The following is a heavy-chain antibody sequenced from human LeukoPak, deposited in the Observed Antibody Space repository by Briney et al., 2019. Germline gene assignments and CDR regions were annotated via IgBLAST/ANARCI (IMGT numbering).Heavy chain of an antibody. Sequence: ASVKVSCKASGYNFTGYYLHWVRQAPGQGREWMGWINPNTGGTNYAQKFQGRVTMTRDTSISTAYMELSRLRSDDTAVYYCARFYSGYGNYYYHMDVWGKGTTVTVSS. CDR3: ARFYSGYGNYYYHMDV. CDR1: GYNFTGYY. CDR2: INPNTGGT. V-gene: IGHV1-2*02. D-gene: IGHD5-12*01. J-gene: IGHJ6*03.